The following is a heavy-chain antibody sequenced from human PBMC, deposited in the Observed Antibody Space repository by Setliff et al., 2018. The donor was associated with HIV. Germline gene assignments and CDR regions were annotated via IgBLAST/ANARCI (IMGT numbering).Heavy chain of an antibody. V-gene: IGHV4-61*08. CDR2: IYSSGST. D-gene: IGHD3-10*01. CDR3: ARHSGVASPNWFDP. J-gene: IGHJ5*02. Sequence: PSETLSLTCTVSGGSISSGGYYWSWIRQPPGRGLEWIGYIYSSGSTNSNPPLQSRVTISVDTSKNQFSLKLSSVTAADTAVYYCARHSGVASPNWFDPWGQGTLVTVSS. CDR1: GGSISSGGYY.